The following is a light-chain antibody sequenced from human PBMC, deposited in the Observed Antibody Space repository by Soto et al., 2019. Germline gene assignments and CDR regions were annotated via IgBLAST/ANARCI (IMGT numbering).Light chain of an antibody. CDR2: SNN. CDR1: SANIGGNT. J-gene: IGLJ2*01. CDR3: AAWAGRPNGL. Sequence: QSVLTQPPSASGTPGQRVTISCSGSSANIGGNTVNWYQQLPGTAPKLLMYSNNQRPSGVHDRFSGSQAGTSAPLAISGLQSAAEGDYYCAAWAGRPNGLFGGGTKLTVL. V-gene: IGLV1-44*01.